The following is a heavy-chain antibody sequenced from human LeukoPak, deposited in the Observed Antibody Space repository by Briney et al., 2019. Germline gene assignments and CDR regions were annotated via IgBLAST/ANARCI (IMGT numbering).Heavy chain of an antibody. CDR1: GGSISSVGYY. J-gene: IGHJ4*02. CDR2: IYYSGST. CDR3: ARGGQTGDYIDY. V-gene: IGHV4-31*03. Sequence: SETLSLTCTVSGGSISSVGYYWSWIRQHPGKGLEWIGYIYYSGSTYYNPSLKSRVTISVDTSKNQFSLKLSSVTAADTAVYYCARGGQTGDYIDYWGQGTLVTVSS.